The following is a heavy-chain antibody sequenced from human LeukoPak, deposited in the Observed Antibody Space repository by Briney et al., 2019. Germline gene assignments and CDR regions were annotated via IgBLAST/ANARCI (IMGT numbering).Heavy chain of an antibody. CDR1: GFTFSSYG. V-gene: IGHV3-NL1*01. CDR2: IYSGGST. Sequence: GGSLRLSCAASGFTFSSYGMHWVRQAPGKGLEWVSVIYSGGSTYYADSVKGRFTVSRDNSKNTLYLQMNSLRAEDTAVYHCARDTVTTFRFRDYQHYGMDVWGQGTTVTVSS. CDR3: ARDTVTTFRFRDYQHYGMDV. D-gene: IGHD4-17*01. J-gene: IGHJ6*02.